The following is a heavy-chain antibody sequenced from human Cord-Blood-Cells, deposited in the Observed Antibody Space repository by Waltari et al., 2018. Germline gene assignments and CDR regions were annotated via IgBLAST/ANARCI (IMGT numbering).Heavy chain of an antibody. CDR1: GYTLPGYY. V-gene: IGHV1-2*02. J-gene: IGHJ4*02. CDR2: INPNSGGT. CDR3: ARVAGGYTAMNYFDY. D-gene: IGHD5-18*01. Sequence: QVQLVQSGAEVTKPGASVQVSCKDSGYTLPGYYMLWVRPAPGQGLEWMGWINPNSGGTNYAQKFQGRVTMTRDTSISTAYMELSRLRSDDTAVYYCARVAGGYTAMNYFDYWGQGTLVTVSS.